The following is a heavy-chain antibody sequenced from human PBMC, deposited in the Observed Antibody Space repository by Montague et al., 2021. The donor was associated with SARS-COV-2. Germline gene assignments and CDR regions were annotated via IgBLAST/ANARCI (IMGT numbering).Heavy chain of an antibody. Sequence: TLSLTCTVSGASISTGAYYWSWIRQHPEKGLEWIGYIYYSGTIYYNPSLKSRVTISSDTPNNHTSLKLSSVTAADTAVYYCATASGSGSLGFHYWGQGTLVLVSS. V-gene: IGHV4-31*03. D-gene: IGHD3-10*01. CDR3: ATASGSGSLGFHY. J-gene: IGHJ4*02. CDR2: IYYSGTI. CDR1: GASISTGAYY.